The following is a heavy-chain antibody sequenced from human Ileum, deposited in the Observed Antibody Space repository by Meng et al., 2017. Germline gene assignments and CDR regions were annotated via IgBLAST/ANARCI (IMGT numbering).Heavy chain of an antibody. Sequence: GESLKISCATSGFTFSNYWMNCVRQAPGKGLEWVANIKTDGSEEYYVDSVKGRFTISRDNAKKSLYLQMNSLRADDTAVYYCTRYWESIDYWGQGTLVTVSS. CDR2: IKTDGSEE. CDR1: GFTFSNYW. D-gene: IGHD2-8*02. J-gene: IGHJ4*02. V-gene: IGHV3-7*01. CDR3: TRYWESIDY.